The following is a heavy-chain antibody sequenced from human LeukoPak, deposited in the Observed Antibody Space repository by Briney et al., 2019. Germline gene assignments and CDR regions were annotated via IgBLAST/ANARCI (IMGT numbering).Heavy chain of an antibody. D-gene: IGHD3-16*02. J-gene: IGHJ4*02. CDR1: GFTFSSYE. V-gene: IGHV3-48*03. Sequence: PGGSLRLSCAASGFTFSSYEMNWVRQAPGKGLEWVSYISSSGSTIYYADSVKGRFTISRDNAKNSLYLQMNSLRAEDTAVYYCARDLSLEGLYYFDYWGQGTLVTVSS. CDR3: ARDLSLEGLYYFDY. CDR2: ISSSGSTI.